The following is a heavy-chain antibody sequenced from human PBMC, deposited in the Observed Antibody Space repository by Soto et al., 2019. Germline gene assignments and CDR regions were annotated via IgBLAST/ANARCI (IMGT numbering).Heavy chain of an antibody. Sequence: TLSLTCTVSGGSISSYYWSWIRQPPGKGLEWIGYIYYSGSTNYNPSLKSRVTISVDTSKNQFSLKLSSVTAADTAVYYCARVWGGAFDIWGQGTMVTVS. J-gene: IGHJ3*02. CDR3: ARVWGGAFDI. D-gene: IGHD3-10*01. CDR2: IYYSGST. V-gene: IGHV4-59*01. CDR1: GGSISSYY.